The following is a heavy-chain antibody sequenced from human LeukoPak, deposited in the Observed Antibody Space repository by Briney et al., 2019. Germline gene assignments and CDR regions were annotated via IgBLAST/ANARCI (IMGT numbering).Heavy chain of an antibody. D-gene: IGHD6-6*01. CDR2: ISAYNGNT. Sequence: GASVKVSCKASGYTFTSYGISWVRQAPGQGLEWMGWISAYNGNTNYAQKLQGRVTMTTDTSTSTAYMELRSLKSDDTAVYYCARDLIAARASNWFDPWGQGTLVTVSS. J-gene: IGHJ5*02. CDR1: GYTFTSYG. CDR3: ARDLIAARASNWFDP. V-gene: IGHV1-18*01.